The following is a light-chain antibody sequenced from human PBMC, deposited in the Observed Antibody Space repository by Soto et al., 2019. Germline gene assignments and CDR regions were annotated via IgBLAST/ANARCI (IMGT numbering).Light chain of an antibody. CDR1: SSYVGSYNL. V-gene: IGLV2-23*02. J-gene: IGLJ7*01. CDR3: CSYAGSSTSAV. Sequence: QSALTQPASVSGSPGQSITISCTGTSSYVGSYNLVSWYQQHPGKAPKLMIYEVSKRPSGVSNRFSGSKSGNTASLTISGLQAEDEADYYCCSYAGSSTSAVFGGGTQLTV. CDR2: EVS.